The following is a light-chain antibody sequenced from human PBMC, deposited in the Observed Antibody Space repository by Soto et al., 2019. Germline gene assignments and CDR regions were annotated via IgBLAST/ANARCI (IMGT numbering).Light chain of an antibody. CDR2: GIS. Sequence: EILLTQSPATLSVSQGEGATLSCRASQSVGTSLAWYQQRPGQPPRLLIHGISTRATGTPLRFSGGGSGTEFTLNISSLQSDDFAVYYRQQYYLWPPWTFGQGTTVELK. J-gene: IGKJ1*01. V-gene: IGKV3-15*01. CDR1: QSVGTS. CDR3: QQYYLWPPWT.